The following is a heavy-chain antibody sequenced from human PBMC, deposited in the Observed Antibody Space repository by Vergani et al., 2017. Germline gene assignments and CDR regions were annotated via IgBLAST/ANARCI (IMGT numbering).Heavy chain of an antibody. V-gene: IGHV3-49*04. J-gene: IGHJ4*01. CDR3: TTCFPGSIWCTY. D-gene: IGHD1-26*01. CDR2: VRNKEDGGTP. CDR1: GFTFTDYG. Sequence: EVQLVESGGGLEQPGRSLRLSCRASGFTFTDYGISWVRQAPGKGLEWVGFVRNKEDGGTPEHAASVKGKFTISRDHSKAIAYLQMNSLKTEDTAVYYFTTCFPGSIWCTYWGQGTLVTVSS.